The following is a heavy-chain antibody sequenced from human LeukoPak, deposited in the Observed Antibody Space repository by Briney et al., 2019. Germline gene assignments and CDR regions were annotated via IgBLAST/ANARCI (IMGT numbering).Heavy chain of an antibody. CDR1: GGSFSGYY. Sequence: SETLSLTCAVYGGSFSGYYWSWIRQPPGKGLEWIGEINHSGSTNYNPSLKSRVTISVDTSKNQFSLKLSSVTAADTAVYYCARGKTYFDLWGRGTLVTVSS. J-gene: IGHJ2*01. CDR3: ARGKTYFDL. V-gene: IGHV4-34*01. CDR2: INHSGST.